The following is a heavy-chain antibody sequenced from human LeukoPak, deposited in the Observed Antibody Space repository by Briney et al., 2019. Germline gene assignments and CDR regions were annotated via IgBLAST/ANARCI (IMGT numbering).Heavy chain of an antibody. CDR2: ISGSGGST. J-gene: IGHJ4*02. V-gene: IGHV3-23*01. D-gene: IGHD6-19*01. CDR3: AKGPYSSGWYSPYYFDY. CDR1: GFTFSSYA. Sequence: GGSLRLSCAASGFTFSSYAMSWVRQAPGKGLEWVSAISGSGGSTYYADSVKGRFTISRDNSKNTLYLQMNSLRAEDTAVYYCAKGPYSSGWYSPYYFDYWGQGTLVTVSS.